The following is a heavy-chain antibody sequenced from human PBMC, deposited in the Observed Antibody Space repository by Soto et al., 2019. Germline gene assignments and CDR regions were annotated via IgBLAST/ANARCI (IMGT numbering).Heavy chain of an antibody. J-gene: IGHJ5*02. V-gene: IGHV4-30-4*01. CDR3: ARGRREQPWLGCFDP. Sequence: SETLSLTCTVSGGSISSDDYYWSWIRQPPGKGLEWIGYIYYSGSTYYNPSLKSRVTISADTSKNQFSLKLNSVTAADTAVYYCARGRREQPWLGCFDPWGQGSLVTVS. CDR1: GGSISSDDYY. D-gene: IGHD5-18*01. CDR2: IYYSGST.